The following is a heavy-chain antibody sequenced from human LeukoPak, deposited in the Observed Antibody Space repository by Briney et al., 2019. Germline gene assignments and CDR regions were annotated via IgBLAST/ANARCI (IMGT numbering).Heavy chain of an antibody. Sequence: SVKVSCKASGGTFNTSSITWVRQAPGQGLEWMGGIIPIFRTAHYTQKFQGRLTITADDSTKTAYMELSSLRSEDTAVYYCAAGVGVATIRPTNYYGMDVWGQGTTVTVSS. CDR3: AAGVGVATIRPTNYYGMDV. CDR2: IIPIFRTA. V-gene: IGHV1-69*13. J-gene: IGHJ6*02. CDR1: GGTFNTSS. D-gene: IGHD5-12*01.